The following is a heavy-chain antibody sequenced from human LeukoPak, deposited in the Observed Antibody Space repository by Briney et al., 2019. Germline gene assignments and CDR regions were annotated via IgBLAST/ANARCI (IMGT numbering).Heavy chain of an antibody. Sequence: SETLSLTCTVSGDSISSYYWTWIRQPPGKGLEWIGYIYNSGSTNYNPSPKSRVTISVDTSKNQFSLKLPSVTAGDTAVYYWAIVRTGWLAPDYWGQGILVTVSS. CDR1: GDSISSYY. V-gene: IGHV4-59*01. J-gene: IGHJ4*02. D-gene: IGHD6-19*01. CDR2: IYNSGST. CDR3: AIVRTGWLAPDY.